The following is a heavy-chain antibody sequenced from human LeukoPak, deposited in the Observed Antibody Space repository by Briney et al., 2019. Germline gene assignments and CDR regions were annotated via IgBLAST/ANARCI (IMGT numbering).Heavy chain of an antibody. D-gene: IGHD3-10*01. Sequence: PGGSLRLSCAASGFTVSSNYMSWVRQAPGKGLEWVSVIYSGGSTYYADSVNGRFTISRDNSKNTLYLQMNSLRAEDTAVYYCARAKRYDNRGTLDYWGQGTLVTVSS. CDR1: GFTVSSNY. CDR3: ARAKRYDNRGTLDY. V-gene: IGHV3-53*01. CDR2: IYSGGST. J-gene: IGHJ4*02.